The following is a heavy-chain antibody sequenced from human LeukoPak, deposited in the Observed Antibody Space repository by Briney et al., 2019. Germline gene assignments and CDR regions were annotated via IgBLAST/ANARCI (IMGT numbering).Heavy chain of an antibody. Sequence: PGRSLRLSCAASGFTFSSYSMNWVRQAPGKGLEWVSYISSSISTIYYTDSVKGRFTISRDNAKNSLYLQMNSLRDEDTAVYYCASGVVFYDSSGSHFEYWGQGTLVTVSS. CDR3: ASGVVFYDSSGSHFEY. CDR1: GFTFSSYS. V-gene: IGHV3-48*02. J-gene: IGHJ4*02. D-gene: IGHD3-22*01. CDR2: ISSSISTI.